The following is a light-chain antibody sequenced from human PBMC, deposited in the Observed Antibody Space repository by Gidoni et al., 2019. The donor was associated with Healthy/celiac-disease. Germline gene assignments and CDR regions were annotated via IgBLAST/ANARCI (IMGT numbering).Light chain of an antibody. Sequence: SYELTQPPSVSVSPGQPASITCSGDKLGDKYACWYQQKPGQSPVLVIYQDSKRPSGIPERFSGSNSGNTATLTISGTQAMDEADYYCQAWDSSEGVVFGGGTKLTVL. J-gene: IGLJ2*01. CDR2: QDS. CDR1: KLGDKY. V-gene: IGLV3-1*01. CDR3: QAWDSSEGVV.